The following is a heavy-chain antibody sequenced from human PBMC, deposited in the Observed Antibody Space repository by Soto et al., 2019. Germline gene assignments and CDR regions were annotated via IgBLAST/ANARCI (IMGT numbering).Heavy chain of an antibody. Sequence: GGSLRLSCEASGFTFNNYAMHWVRQAPGKGLEWVAGVSFDGIYKYYSDSARGRFTISRDNSKNMVYLQMNGLRGEDMAVYYCARAPSGAVATYFDPWGQGTLVTVSS. J-gene: IGHJ5*02. CDR1: GFTFNNYA. D-gene: IGHD5-12*01. CDR3: ARAPSGAVATYFDP. CDR2: VSFDGIYK. V-gene: IGHV3-30-3*01.